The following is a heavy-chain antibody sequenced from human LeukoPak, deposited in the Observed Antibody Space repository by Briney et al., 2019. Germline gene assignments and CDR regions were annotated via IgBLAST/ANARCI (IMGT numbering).Heavy chain of an antibody. D-gene: IGHD3-22*01. V-gene: IGHV5-51*01. Sequence: GEALEISWKGSGFTFSSYWNELGRPGSGEGLEWMGSIYPGDSDTIYSPSFQGQVPISVDKSISTAYLQWSSLKASDTAMYYCASQRQGAYYDSSGYPNDAFDIWGQGTLVTVSS. CDR3: ASQRQGAYYDSSGYPNDAFDI. CDR1: GFTFSSYW. J-gene: IGHJ3*02. CDR2: IYPGDSDT.